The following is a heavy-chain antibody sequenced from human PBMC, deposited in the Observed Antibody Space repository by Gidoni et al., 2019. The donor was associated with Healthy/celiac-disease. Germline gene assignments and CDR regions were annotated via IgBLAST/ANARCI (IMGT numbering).Heavy chain of an antibody. CDR2: IWYDGSNK. CDR1: GFTFSSYG. V-gene: IGHV3-33*01. Sequence: QVQLVASGGGVVQPGRSLRLSCAASGFTFSSYGMHWVRQAPGKGLEWVAVIWYDGSNKYYADSVKGRFTISRDNSKNTLYLQMNSLRAEDTAVYYCARDQVDYGDYEGPDYWGQGTLVTVSS. D-gene: IGHD4-17*01. CDR3: ARDQVDYGDYEGPDY. J-gene: IGHJ4*02.